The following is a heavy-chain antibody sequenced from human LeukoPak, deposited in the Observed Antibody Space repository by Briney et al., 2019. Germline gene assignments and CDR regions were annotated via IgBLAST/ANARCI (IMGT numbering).Heavy chain of an antibody. Sequence: PPGGSLLLSCAASGFTFSSDEMNWVRQAPGKGLEWVSYIVSSGTSIYYADSVRGRFTISRDNAKNSLYLQMNSLSAEDTAVYYCARGGYCSGGTCYKWNAFDIWGQGSMVTVSS. V-gene: IGHV3-48*03. CDR3: ARGGYCSGGTCYKWNAFDI. J-gene: IGHJ3*02. CDR2: IVSSGTSI. D-gene: IGHD2-15*01. CDR1: GFTFSSDE.